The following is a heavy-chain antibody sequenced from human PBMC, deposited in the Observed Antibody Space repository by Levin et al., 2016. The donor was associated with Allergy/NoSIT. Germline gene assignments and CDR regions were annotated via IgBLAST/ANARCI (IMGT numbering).Heavy chain of an antibody. V-gene: IGHV4-4*02. CDR1: GGSISRSNW. CDR3: VRLHAVEGGDD. J-gene: IGHJ4*02. Sequence: SETLSLTCHVSGGSISRSNWWTWVRQPPGKGLEWIGEIYHSGSSSYNLSLKSRVTISVDKSKNQFSLNLNSVTAADTAVYYCVRLHAVEGGDDWGQGILVTVSS. CDR2: IYHSGSS. D-gene: IGHD3-16*01.